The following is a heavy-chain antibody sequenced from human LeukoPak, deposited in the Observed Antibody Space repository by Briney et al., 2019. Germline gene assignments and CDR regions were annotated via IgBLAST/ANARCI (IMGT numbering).Heavy chain of an antibody. CDR2: INPNSGGT. CDR1: GYTFTGYY. Sequence: ASVKVSCKASGYTFTGYYMHWVRQAPGQGLEWMGWINPNSGGTNYAQKFQGRVTMTRDTSISTAYMELSSLRSEDTAVYYCARGGGGMVATSDAFDIWGQGTMVTVSS. V-gene: IGHV1-2*02. D-gene: IGHD5-12*01. J-gene: IGHJ3*02. CDR3: ARGGGGMVATSDAFDI.